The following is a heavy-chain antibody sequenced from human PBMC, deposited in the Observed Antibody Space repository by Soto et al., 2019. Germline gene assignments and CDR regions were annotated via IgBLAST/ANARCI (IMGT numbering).Heavy chain of an antibody. CDR3: APTGVVVPFLES. V-gene: IGHV3-9*01. CDR2: ISWDSNII. CDR1: GFTFDDYA. D-gene: IGHD2-15*01. Sequence: EVQLVESGGGFVQPGRSLRLSCAASGFTFDDYAIHWVRQGPGKGLEWVSGISWDSNIIGYTDSVKGRFIISRDNAKNSLYLQMNGLRPEDTALYYCAPTGVVVPFLESWGQGTPVTVS. J-gene: IGHJ4*02.